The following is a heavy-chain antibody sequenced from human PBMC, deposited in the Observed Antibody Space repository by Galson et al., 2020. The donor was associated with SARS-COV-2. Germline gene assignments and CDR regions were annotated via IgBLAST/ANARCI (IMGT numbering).Heavy chain of an antibody. D-gene: IGHD2-21*02. Sequence: GVSLRLSCAASGFTFSSYAMHWVRQAPGKGLEWVTVISYDGSNEYYADSVKGRFTISRDNSKNTLYLQMNSLRADDTAVYYCASNADCGGDGYEYYFEYWGHGSLFTVSS. CDR1: GFTFSSYA. V-gene: IGHV3-30*01. J-gene: IGHJ4*01. CDR3: ASNADCGGDGYEYYFEY. CDR2: ISYDGSNE.